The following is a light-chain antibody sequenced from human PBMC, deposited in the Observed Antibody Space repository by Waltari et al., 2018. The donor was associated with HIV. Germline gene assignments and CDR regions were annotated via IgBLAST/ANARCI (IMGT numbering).Light chain of an antibody. CDR3: QQGSGWPPAFS. J-gene: IGKJ4*01. CDR1: QSISGA. Sequence: EVPLTQSPATLSLSPGASATLSCRASQSISGAVAWYQQKPGQAPRLLIYDASRRYTGIPARFRGSGSGTDFTLTISSLEPKDFGIYYCQQGSGWPPAFSFGGGTRVDIK. V-gene: IGKV3-11*01. CDR2: DAS.